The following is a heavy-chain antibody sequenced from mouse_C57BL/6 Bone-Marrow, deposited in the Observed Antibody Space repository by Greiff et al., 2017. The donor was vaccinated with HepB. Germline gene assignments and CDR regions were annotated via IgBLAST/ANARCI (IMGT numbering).Heavy chain of an antibody. D-gene: IGHD2-1*01. CDR3: AAYGNYGY. Sequence: VKLQHPGAELVMPGASVKLSCKASGYTFTSYWMHWVKQRPGQGLEWIGEIDPSDSYTNYNQKFKGKSTLTVDKSSSTAYMQLSSLTSEDSAVYYCAAYGNYGYWGQGTTLTVAS. CDR1: GYTFTSYW. V-gene: IGHV1-69*01. CDR2: IDPSDSYT. J-gene: IGHJ2*01.